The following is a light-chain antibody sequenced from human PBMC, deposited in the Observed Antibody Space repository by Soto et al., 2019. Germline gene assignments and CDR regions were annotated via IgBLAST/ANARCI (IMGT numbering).Light chain of an antibody. CDR3: QQRHMWPIT. Sequence: EIVLTQSPDTRSLSTGETATLSFRASQSFLGLLAWYQQKPGQAPRVLIYDAYNRATGIPPRFSGSGSGTDFTLTISSLEPEDSEVYYCQQRHMWPITFGQGTRVEIK. CDR1: QSFLGL. J-gene: IGKJ5*01. CDR2: DAY. V-gene: IGKV3-11*01.